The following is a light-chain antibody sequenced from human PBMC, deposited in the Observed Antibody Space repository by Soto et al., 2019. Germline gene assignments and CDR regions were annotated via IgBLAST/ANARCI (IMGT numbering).Light chain of an antibody. Sequence: QLVLTQSPSASASLGASVTLTCTLSSGHSSYAIAWHQQQPEKGPRYLMKLNSDGSHSKGEGIPDRFSGSSSGAERYLTISSRQSEDEADYYWQTWGTGIRGVFGGGTKLTVL. V-gene: IGLV4-69*01. J-gene: IGLJ2*01. CDR1: SGHSSYA. CDR2: LNSDGSH. CDR3: QTWGTGIRGV.